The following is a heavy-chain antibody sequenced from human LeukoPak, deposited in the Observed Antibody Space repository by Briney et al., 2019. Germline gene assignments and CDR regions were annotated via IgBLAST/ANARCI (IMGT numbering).Heavy chain of an antibody. J-gene: IGHJ4*02. V-gene: IGHV4-59*08. Sequence: SETLSLTCTVSGGSISDYFWSWIRQPPGKGLEWVGYVFYNGSTNYNPSLKSRVTISVDTSKNQFSLKLSSVTAADTAVYYCARQGGDILTGYAHGGLGYWGQGTLVTVSS. CDR3: ARQGGDILTGYAHGGLGY. CDR2: VFYNGST. CDR1: GGSISDYF. D-gene: IGHD3-9*01.